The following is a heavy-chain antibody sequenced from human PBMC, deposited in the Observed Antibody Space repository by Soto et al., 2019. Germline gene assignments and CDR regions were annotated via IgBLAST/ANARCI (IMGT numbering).Heavy chain of an antibody. V-gene: IGHV1-46*01. D-gene: IGHD5-18*01. J-gene: IGHJ6*02. CDR1: GYTFTSKS. CDR3: PRGAGDTTRGSYYYGMDV. CDR2: INPSGGST. Sequence: ASVKVSRKASGYTFTSKSLHWVRQAPGQWREWMGIINPSGGSTRYAQKFQGRLTMTRDTSTSSAYMELSSLRFEDTAVYYCPRGAGDTTRGSYYYGMDVWGQGTTVTVSS.